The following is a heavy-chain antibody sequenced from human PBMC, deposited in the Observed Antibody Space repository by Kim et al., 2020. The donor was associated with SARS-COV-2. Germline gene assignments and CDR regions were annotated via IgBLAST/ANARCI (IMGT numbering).Heavy chain of an antibody. D-gene: IGHD3-3*01. J-gene: IGHJ6*02. CDR3: AKEGGDYDFLHYYGMDV. Sequence: GGSLRLSCAASGFTFSSYGMHWVRQAPGKGLEWVAVISYDGSNKYYADSVKGRFTISRDNSKNTLYLQMNSLRAEDTAVYYCAKEGGDYDFLHYYGMDVWGQGTTVTVSS. V-gene: IGHV3-30*18. CDR1: GFTFSSYG. CDR2: ISYDGSNK.